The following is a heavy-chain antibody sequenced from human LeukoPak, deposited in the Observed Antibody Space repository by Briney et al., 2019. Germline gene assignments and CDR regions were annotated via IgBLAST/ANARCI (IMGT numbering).Heavy chain of an antibody. D-gene: IGHD5-12*01. J-gene: IGHJ4*02. CDR1: GYSFTSYW. V-gene: IGHV5-51*01. Sequence: GESLKISCKGSGYSFTSYWIGWVRQMPGKGLEWMGNIYPGDSDTRYSPSFQGQVTISADKSISTAYLQWSSLKASDTAMYYCARHPPPLYSGYDLGFDYWGQGTLVTVSS. CDR2: IYPGDSDT. CDR3: ARHPPPLYSGYDLGFDY.